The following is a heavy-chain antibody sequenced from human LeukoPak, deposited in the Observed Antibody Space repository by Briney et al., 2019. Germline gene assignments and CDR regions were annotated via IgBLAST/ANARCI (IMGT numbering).Heavy chain of an antibody. CDR3: ARGGYSDSSGYPDPYYFDS. D-gene: IGHD3-22*01. Sequence: GASVKVSCKASGYTFTSYGISWVRQAPGQGLEWMGWISAYNGNTNYAQKFQGRVTITADESTSTAYMELSSLRSEDTAVYYCARGGYSDSSGYPDPYYFDSWGQGTLVTVSS. CDR1: GYTFTSYG. V-gene: IGHV1-18*01. CDR2: ISAYNGNT. J-gene: IGHJ4*02.